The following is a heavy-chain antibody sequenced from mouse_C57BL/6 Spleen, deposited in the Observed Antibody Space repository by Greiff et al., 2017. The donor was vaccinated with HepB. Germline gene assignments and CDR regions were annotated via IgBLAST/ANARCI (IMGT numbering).Heavy chain of an antibody. J-gene: IGHJ3*01. V-gene: IGHV1-22*01. D-gene: IGHD1-1*01. Sequence: VQLQQSGPELVKPGASVKMSCKASGYTFTDYNMHWVKQSHGKSLEWIGYINPNNGGTSYNQKFKGKATLTVNKSSSTAYMELRSLTSEDSAVYYCARQGYGSSYGAWFAYWGQGTLVTVSA. CDR2: INPNNGGT. CDR3: ARQGYGSSYGAWFAY. CDR1: GYTFTDYN.